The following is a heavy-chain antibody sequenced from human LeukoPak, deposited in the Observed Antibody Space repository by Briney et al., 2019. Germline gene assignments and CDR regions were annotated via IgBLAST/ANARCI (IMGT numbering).Heavy chain of an antibody. CDR3: ARVHAD. CDR1: GFTFSNYW. Sequence: GGSLRLSCAASGFTFSNYWMTWVRQAPGKGLEWVANIKPDGSEKYYVDSVKGRFTISRDNAKNSLYLHMNSLTAEDTAVYYCARVHADWGQGTPVTVSS. CDR2: IKPDGSEK. J-gene: IGHJ4*02. V-gene: IGHV3-7*01.